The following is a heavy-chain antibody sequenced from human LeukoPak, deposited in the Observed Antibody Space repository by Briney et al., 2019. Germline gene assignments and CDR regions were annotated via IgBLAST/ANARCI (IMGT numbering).Heavy chain of an antibody. V-gene: IGHV3-11*01. CDR2: ISSSGSTI. Sequence: GGSLRPSCAASGFTFSDYYMSWIRQAPGKGLEWVSYISSSGSTIYYADSVKGRFTISRDNAKNSLYLQMNSLRAEDTAVYYCAREATVVPAAIQNDVFDIWGQGKMVTVSS. CDR3: AREATVVPAAIQNDVFDI. D-gene: IGHD2-2*02. J-gene: IGHJ3*02. CDR1: GFTFSDYY.